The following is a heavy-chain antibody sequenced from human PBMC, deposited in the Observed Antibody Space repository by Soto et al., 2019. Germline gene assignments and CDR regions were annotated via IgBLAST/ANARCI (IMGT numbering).Heavy chain of an antibody. J-gene: IGHJ4*02. Sequence: PSETLSLTCAVYGGSFSGYYWSWIRQPPGKGLEWIGEINHSGSTNYNPSLKSRVTISVDTSKNQFSLKLSSVTAADTAVYYCARGLYSSSSPAYWGQGTLVTVSS. CDR3: ARGLYSSSSPAY. D-gene: IGHD6-6*01. V-gene: IGHV4-34*01. CDR2: INHSGST. CDR1: GGSFSGYY.